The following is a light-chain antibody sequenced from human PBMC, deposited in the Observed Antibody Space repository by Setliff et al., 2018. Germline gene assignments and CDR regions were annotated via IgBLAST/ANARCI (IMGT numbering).Light chain of an antibody. Sequence: DIVMTQSPATLSVSPGERATLSCRATQIVDTYLAWYQQKPGQAPRLLIYDASNRAPGVPARFSGSGSGTEFTLTIGSPRPEDFAVYYCQQCKNWPLTFGQGTRLEIK. V-gene: IGKV3-15*01. CDR3: QQCKNWPLT. CDR1: QIVDTY. J-gene: IGKJ5*01. CDR2: DAS.